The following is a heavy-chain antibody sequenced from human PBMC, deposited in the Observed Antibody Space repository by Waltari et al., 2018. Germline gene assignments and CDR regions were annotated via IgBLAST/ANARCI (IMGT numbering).Heavy chain of an antibody. D-gene: IGHD2-8*01. J-gene: IGHJ3*02. Sequence: QLQLQESGPGLVKPSETLSLTCTVSGGPISSSSYYWGWIRQPPGKGLEWIGSIYYSGSTYYNPSLKSRVTISVDTSKNQFSLKLSSVTAADTAVYYCARDKLMDDAFDIWGQGTMVTVSS. CDR2: IYYSGST. V-gene: IGHV4-39*07. CDR1: GGPISSSSYY. CDR3: ARDKLMDDAFDI.